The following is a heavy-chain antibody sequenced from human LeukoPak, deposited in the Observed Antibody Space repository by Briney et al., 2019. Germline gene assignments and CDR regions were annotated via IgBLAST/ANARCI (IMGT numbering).Heavy chain of an antibody. V-gene: IGHV4-34*01. Sequence: SETLSLTCAVYGETFSGYYWSWIRQPPGKGLEWIGEIDQSGSINYNPSLKSRVTMSVDTSKNQFSLKLSSVTAADTAVYYCARRPRNSGTYDGPSGLDYWGQGTLVTVSP. J-gene: IGHJ4*02. CDR1: GETFSGYY. D-gene: IGHD1-26*01. CDR2: IDQSGSI. CDR3: ARRPRNSGTYDGPSGLDY.